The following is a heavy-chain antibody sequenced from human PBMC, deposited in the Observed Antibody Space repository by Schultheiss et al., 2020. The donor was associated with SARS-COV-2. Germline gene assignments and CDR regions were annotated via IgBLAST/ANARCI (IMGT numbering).Heavy chain of an antibody. Sequence: GESLKISCAASGFTFSDYYMSWIRQAPGKGLEWVSYISSSSSTIYYADSVKGRFTISRDNAKNSLYLQMNSLRDEDTAVYYCARVVVVIPPGRAFDIWGQGTMVTVSS. CDR3: ARVVVVIPPGRAFDI. CDR2: ISSSSSTI. D-gene: IGHD3-22*01. J-gene: IGHJ3*02. V-gene: IGHV3-11*04. CDR1: GFTFSDYY.